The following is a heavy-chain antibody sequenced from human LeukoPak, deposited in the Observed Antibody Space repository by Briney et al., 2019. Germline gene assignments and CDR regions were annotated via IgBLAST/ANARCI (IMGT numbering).Heavy chain of an antibody. Sequence: PSETLSLTCTVSGGSISSGSYFWSWIRQPAGKGLEWIGRIYTSGSTNYNPSLKSRVTISVDTSKNQFSLKLSSVTAADTAVYYCARDAAQYCNGGSWYYGKWFDPWGQGTLVTVSS. D-gene: IGHD2-15*01. J-gene: IGHJ5*02. V-gene: IGHV4-61*02. CDR2: IYTSGST. CDR3: ARDAAQYCNGGSWYYGKWFDP. CDR1: GGSISSGSYF.